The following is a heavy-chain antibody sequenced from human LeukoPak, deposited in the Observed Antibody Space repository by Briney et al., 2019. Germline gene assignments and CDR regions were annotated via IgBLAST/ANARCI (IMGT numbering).Heavy chain of an antibody. V-gene: IGHV3-7*01. CDR3: ARDLLVGGSGYHC. Sequence: PGGSLRLSCAASGFTFSSYWMSWVRQAPGKGLEWVANIKQDGSEKYYVDSVKGRFTISRDNAKNSLYLQMNSLRAEDTAVYYCARDLLVGGSGYHCWGQGTLVTVSS. J-gene: IGHJ4*02. D-gene: IGHD3-22*01. CDR1: GFTFSSYW. CDR2: IKQDGSEK.